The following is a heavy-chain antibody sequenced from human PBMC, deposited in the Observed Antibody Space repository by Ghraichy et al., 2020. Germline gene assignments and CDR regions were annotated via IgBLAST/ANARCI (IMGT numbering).Heavy chain of an antibody. V-gene: IGHV4-31*03. J-gene: IGHJ6*02. Sequence: SETLSLTCTVSGGSISSGSYYWSWIRQHPGKGLEWIGHTYYSGNTYYNPSLKSRVTISLDTSKNQFSLKLNSVTAADTAVYYCARGGYYYHFGMDVWGQGTTVTVSS. CDR2: TYYSGNT. CDR3: ARGGYYYHFGMDV. CDR1: GGSISSGSYY.